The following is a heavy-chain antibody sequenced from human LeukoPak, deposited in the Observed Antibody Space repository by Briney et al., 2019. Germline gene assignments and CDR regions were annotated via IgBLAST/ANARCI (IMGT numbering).Heavy chain of an antibody. V-gene: IGHV1-18*01. Sequence: ASVKVSCKASGYTFTSYGISWVRQAPGQGLEWMGWISAYNGNTKYAQKLQGRVTMTTDTSTSTAYMEVRSLRSDDTAVYYCARAVAAAARFDPWGQRTLVTVSS. CDR3: ARAVAAAARFDP. D-gene: IGHD6-13*01. J-gene: IGHJ5*02. CDR2: ISAYNGNT. CDR1: GYTFTSYG.